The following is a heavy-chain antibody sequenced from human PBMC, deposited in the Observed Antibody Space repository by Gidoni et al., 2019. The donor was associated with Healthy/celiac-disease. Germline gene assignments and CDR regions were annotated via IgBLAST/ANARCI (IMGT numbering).Heavy chain of an antibody. CDR1: GFTLSSYS. CDR3: ARDAGVVVAAGLDY. V-gene: IGHV3-21*01. CDR2: ISSSSSYI. D-gene: IGHD2-15*01. Sequence: EVQLVESGGGMVKPGGSLRLSCAASGFTLSSYSLNWVRQAPGKGLDWVSSISSSSSYIYYADSVKGRFTISRDNSKNSLYLQMNSLRAEYTAVYYCARDAGVVVAAGLDYWGQGTLVTVSS. J-gene: IGHJ4*02.